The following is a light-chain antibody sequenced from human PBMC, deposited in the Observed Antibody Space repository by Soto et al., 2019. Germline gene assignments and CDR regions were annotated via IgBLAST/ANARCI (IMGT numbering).Light chain of an antibody. V-gene: IGKV3-20*01. CDR1: QSVSYSY. Sequence: EIVLTQSPGTLSLSPGERATLSCRASQSVSYSYLAWYQQKPGQAPRLLIYGASSRATGIPDRFSGSGSGSDFTLTISRLESVDFAVYYCQQYGSSPLTFGGGTKVEIK. CDR2: GAS. CDR3: QQYGSSPLT. J-gene: IGKJ4*01.